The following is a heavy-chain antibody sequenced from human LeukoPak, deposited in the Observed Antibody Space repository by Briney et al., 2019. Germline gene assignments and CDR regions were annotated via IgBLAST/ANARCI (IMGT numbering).Heavy chain of an antibody. D-gene: IGHD6-19*01. CDR3: ATEVGQWLIRT. Sequence: PSETLSLTCAVSGYSISSGYYWGWIRQPPGKGLEWIGSIYHSGGTYYNPSLTSRVTISVDTSKNQFSLKLTSVTAADTAVYYCATEVGQWLIRTWGQGTLVTVSS. CDR1: GYSISSGYY. V-gene: IGHV4-38-2*01. CDR2: IYHSGGT. J-gene: IGHJ5*02.